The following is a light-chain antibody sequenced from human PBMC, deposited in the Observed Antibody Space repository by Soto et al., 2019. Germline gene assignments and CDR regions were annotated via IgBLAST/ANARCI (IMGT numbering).Light chain of an antibody. CDR3: SSYVGSNNWV. CDR1: SSDVGGYNY. CDR2: EVS. Sequence: QSVLTQPPSASGSPGQSVTISCTGTSSDVGGYNYVSWYQQHPGKAPKLMIYEVSKRPSGVPDRFSASKSGNTASLTVSGLQAEDEADYYCSSYVGSNNWVFGGGTKLTVL. V-gene: IGLV2-8*01. J-gene: IGLJ3*02.